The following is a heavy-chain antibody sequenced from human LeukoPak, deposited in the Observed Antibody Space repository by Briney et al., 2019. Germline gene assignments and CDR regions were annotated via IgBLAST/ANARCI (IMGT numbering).Heavy chain of an antibody. CDR3: ARDNGYDWTAEYFQH. V-gene: IGHV1-18*01. D-gene: IGHD5-12*01. J-gene: IGHJ1*01. CDR1: GYTFTSYG. CDR2: ISAYNGNT. Sequence: ASVKVSCKASGYTFTSYGISWVRQAPGQGLEWMGWISAYNGNTNYAQKLQGRVTMTTDTSTSTAYMELRSLRSDDTAVYYCARDNGYDWTAEYFQHWGQGTLVTVSS.